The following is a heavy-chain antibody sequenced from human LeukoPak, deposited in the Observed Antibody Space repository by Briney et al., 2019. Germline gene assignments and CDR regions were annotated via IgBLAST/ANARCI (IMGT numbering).Heavy chain of an antibody. D-gene: IGHD3-3*01. Sequence: SGGSLRLSCAASGFTFDDYAMHWVRQALGQGLEWVSLISWDGGSTYYADSVKGRFTISRDNSKNSLYLQMNSLRAEDTALYYCAKDSFPKITIFGVVTPDYYYYMDVWGKGTTVTVSS. V-gene: IGHV3-43D*03. J-gene: IGHJ6*03. CDR3: AKDSFPKITIFGVVTPDYYYYMDV. CDR2: ISWDGGST. CDR1: GFTFDDYA.